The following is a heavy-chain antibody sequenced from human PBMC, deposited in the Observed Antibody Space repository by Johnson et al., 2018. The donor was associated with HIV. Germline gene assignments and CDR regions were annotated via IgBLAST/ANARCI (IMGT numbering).Heavy chain of an antibody. CDR1: GFTVSSNY. J-gene: IGHJ3*02. CDR2: IYSGGST. D-gene: IGHD7-27*01. CDR3: ARGGEKGAFDI. Sequence: MLLVESGGGLIQPGGSLRLSCAASGFTVSSNYMSWVRQAPGKGLEWVSVIYSGGSTYYADSVKGRFTITRDNSKNTLYLQMNSLTTEDTAVYYCARGGEKGAFDIWGQGTMVTVSS. V-gene: IGHV3-53*01.